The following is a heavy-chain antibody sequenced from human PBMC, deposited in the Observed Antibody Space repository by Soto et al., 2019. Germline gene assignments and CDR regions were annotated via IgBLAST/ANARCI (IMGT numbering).Heavy chain of an antibody. CDR3: ARDLRQLPPPIIAVADTGMDV. Sequence: GGSLRLSCAASGFTFSSYGMHWVRQAPGKGLEWVAVIWYDGSNKYYADSVKGRFTISRDNSKNTLYLQMNSLRAEDTAVYYCARDLRQLPPPIIAVADTGMDVWGQGTTVTVSS. J-gene: IGHJ6*02. V-gene: IGHV3-33*01. CDR2: IWYDGSNK. CDR1: GFTFSSYG. D-gene: IGHD6-19*01.